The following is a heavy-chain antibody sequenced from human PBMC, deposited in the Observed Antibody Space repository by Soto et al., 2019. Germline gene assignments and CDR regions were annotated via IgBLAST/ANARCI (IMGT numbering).Heavy chain of an antibody. CDR3: ARDLHSGGKYWYFDI. CDR2: INSFSGDT. V-gene: IGHV1-18*01. CDR1: GYTFTHYG. D-gene: IGHD2-15*01. J-gene: IGHJ2*01. Sequence: QVKRVQSGAEVKKPGASVKVSCKASGYTFTHYGITWVRQAPGQGLEWMGWINSFSGDTNYPQKLQGRLTMTTDTSTNTVYMELRNLRSDDTAVYYCARDLHSGGKYWYFDIWGRGTLVNVSS.